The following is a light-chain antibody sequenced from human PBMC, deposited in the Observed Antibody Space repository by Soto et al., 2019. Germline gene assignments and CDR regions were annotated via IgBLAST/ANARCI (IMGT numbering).Light chain of an antibody. V-gene: IGLV2-14*01. CDR3: SSYTSSSTYV. Sequence: QFALTQPASVSGSPGQSITISCTGTSSDVGTYNYVSWYQLHPGKAPKLMVYEVSNRPSGVSNRFSGSKSGNTASLTISGLQAEDEADYHCSSYTSSSTYVFGTGTKVTVL. CDR1: SSDVGTYNY. CDR2: EVS. J-gene: IGLJ1*01.